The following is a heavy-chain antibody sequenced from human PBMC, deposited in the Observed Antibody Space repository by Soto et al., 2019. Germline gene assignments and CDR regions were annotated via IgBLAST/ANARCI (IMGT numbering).Heavy chain of an antibody. J-gene: IGHJ4*02. Sequence: PSETLSLTCAVYGKSLSCYYWSWIRQPPGKALEWIGEINHSGNTNYNPSLKSRVTISVDTSKNQLFLNLTSVTAADTAMYYCARHHVRGRTIAGAAEFWGQGTLVTVS. D-gene: IGHD1-26*01. CDR3: ARHHVRGRTIAGAAEF. CDR2: INHSGNT. V-gene: IGHV4-34*01. CDR1: GKSLSCYY.